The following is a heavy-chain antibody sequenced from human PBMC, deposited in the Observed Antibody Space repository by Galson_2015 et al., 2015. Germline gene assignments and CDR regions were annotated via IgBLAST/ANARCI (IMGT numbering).Heavy chain of an antibody. CDR2: ICAYNGNT. Sequence: QSRAEVKKPGESLKISCKASGYTFTNYGISWVRQAPGQGLEWMGWICAYNGNTNYAQKLQGRVTMTTDASTSTAYMELRSLRSDDTAVYYCARVGVGATTNYFDYWGQGTLVTVSS. CDR1: GYTFTNYG. J-gene: IGHJ4*02. V-gene: IGHV1-18*01. D-gene: IGHD1-26*01. CDR3: ARVGVGATTNYFDY.